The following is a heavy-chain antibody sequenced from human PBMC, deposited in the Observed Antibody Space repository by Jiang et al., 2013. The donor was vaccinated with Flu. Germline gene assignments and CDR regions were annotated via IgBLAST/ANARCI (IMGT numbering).Heavy chain of an antibody. CDR3: ARGYSGTYGRFDP. CDR2: IITWEH. J-gene: IGHJ5*02. CDR1: SISSYY. D-gene: IGHD1-26*01. V-gene: IGHV4-59*01. Sequence: SISSYYWSWIRQPPGKGLEWIGYIITWEHQLQPSLKSRVTISVDTSKNQFSLKLSSVTAADTAVYYCARGYSGTYGRFDPWGQGTLVTVSS.